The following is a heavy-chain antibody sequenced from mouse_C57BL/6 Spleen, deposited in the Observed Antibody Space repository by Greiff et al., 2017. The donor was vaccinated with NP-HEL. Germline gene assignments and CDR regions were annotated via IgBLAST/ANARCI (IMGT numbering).Heavy chain of an antibody. Sequence: QVHVKQSGAELARPGASVKLSCKASGYTFTSYGISWVKQRTGQGLEWIGEIYPRSGNTYYNEKFKGKATLTADKSSSTAYMELRSLTSEDSAVYFCAREGDGYYYAYWGQGTLVTVSA. CDR2: IYPRSGNT. V-gene: IGHV1-81*01. CDR1: GYTFTSYG. D-gene: IGHD2-3*01. CDR3: AREGDGYYYAY. J-gene: IGHJ3*01.